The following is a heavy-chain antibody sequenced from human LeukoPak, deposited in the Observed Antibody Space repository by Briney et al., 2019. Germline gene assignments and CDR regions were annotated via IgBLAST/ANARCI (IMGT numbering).Heavy chain of an antibody. Sequence: SETLSLTCTVSGGSISSYYWSWIRQPPGKGLEWTGYIYYSGSTNYNPSLKSRVTISVDTSKNQFSLKLSSVTAADTAVYYCARAPAGQPYYYMDVWGKGTTVTVSS. J-gene: IGHJ6*03. CDR2: IYYSGST. V-gene: IGHV4-59*01. CDR3: ARAPAGQPYYYMDV. CDR1: GGSISSYY. D-gene: IGHD2-2*01.